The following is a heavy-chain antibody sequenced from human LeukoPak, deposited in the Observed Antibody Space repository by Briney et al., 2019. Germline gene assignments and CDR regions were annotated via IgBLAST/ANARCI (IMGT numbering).Heavy chain of an antibody. CDR2: INIDGSAT. J-gene: IGHJ4*02. Sequence: GGSLRLSCAVSGFTFSTYWIHWVCQAPGKGLVWVSLINIDGSATTYGDSAKGRFTVSRDNDKNSLFLEMNSLRVEDTAVYYWARRTAATAGIDYCGEGTLVTLSS. V-gene: IGHV3-74*01. CDR3: ARRTAATAGIDY. CDR1: GFTFSTYW. D-gene: IGHD6-13*01.